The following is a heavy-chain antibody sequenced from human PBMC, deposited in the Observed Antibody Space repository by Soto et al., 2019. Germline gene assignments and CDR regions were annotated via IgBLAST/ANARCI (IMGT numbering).Heavy chain of an antibody. D-gene: IGHD3-10*01. J-gene: IGHJ5*02. CDR2: ISSSGSTI. CDR3: ERVVLWFAECPNLFDP. Sequence: QVQLVESGGGLVKPGGSLRLSCAASGFTFSDYYMSWIRQAPGKGLEWVSYISSSGSTIYYADSVKGRLTISRDNATNSLFLQMNSRRAEDTAVYYCERVVLWFAECPNLFDPWGQGTLVTVSS. V-gene: IGHV3-11*01. CDR1: GFTFSDYY.